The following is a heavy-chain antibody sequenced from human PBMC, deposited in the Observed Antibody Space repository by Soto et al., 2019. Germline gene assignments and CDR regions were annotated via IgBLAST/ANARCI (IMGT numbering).Heavy chain of an antibody. J-gene: IGHJ5*02. Sequence: GESLKISCKGSGYSFTSYWIGWVRQMPGKGLEWMGIIYPGDSDTRYSPSFQGQVTISADKSISTAYLQWSSLKASDTAMYYCARSGRGPYYDILTGIDPWGQGTLVTVST. D-gene: IGHD3-9*01. CDR3: ARSGRGPYYDILTGIDP. CDR1: GYSFTSYW. V-gene: IGHV5-51*01. CDR2: IYPGDSDT.